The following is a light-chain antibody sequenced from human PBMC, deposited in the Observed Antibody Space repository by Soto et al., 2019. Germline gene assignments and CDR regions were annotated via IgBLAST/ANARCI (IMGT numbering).Light chain of an antibody. J-gene: IGLJ2*01. CDR3: CSLAGSYTVI. Sequence: QSALTQPPSVSGSPRQSVSISCTGSSSDVGAYNYVSWYQQHPGEAPKLMIYDVSRWPSGVPDRFSGSKSGNTASLTISGLQAEDEADYYCCSLAGSYTVIFGGGTQLTVL. CDR2: DVS. CDR1: SSDVGAYNY. V-gene: IGLV2-11*01.